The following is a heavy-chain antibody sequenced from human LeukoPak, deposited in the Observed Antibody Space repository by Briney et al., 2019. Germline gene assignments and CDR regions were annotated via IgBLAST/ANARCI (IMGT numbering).Heavy chain of an antibody. J-gene: IGHJ5*02. CDR2: IYYSGST. V-gene: IGHV4-61*01. CDR3: ARATGGIFYYGSDLGWFDP. CDR1: GGSVSSGSYY. Sequence: SETLSLTCTVSGGSVSSGSYYWSWIRQPPGKGLEWIGYIYYSGSTNYNPSLKSRVTRSVDTSKNQFSLKLSSVTAADTAVYYCARATGGIFYYGSDLGWFDPWGQGTLVTDSS. D-gene: IGHD3-10*01.